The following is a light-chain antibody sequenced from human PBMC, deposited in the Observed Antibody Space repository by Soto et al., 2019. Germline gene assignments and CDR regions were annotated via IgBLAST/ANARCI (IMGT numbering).Light chain of an antibody. V-gene: IGLV2-14*03. CDR2: DVS. CDR3: NSYTSGSTWV. CDR1: SSDIGGYNY. J-gene: IGLJ3*02. Sequence: QPASVSGSPGQSITISCTGTSSDIGGYNYVSWFQHHPGKVPKLIIYDVSNRPSGVSNRFSGSKSGSTASLTISGLQADDEADYYCNSYTSGSTWVFGGGTKLTVL.